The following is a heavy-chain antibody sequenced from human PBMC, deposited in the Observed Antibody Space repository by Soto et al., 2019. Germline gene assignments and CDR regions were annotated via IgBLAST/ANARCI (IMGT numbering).Heavy chain of an antibody. Sequence: HVQLVESGGGVVQPGRSLRLSCAVSGFNFSTYGMHWVRQAPGKGLEWVAVISYDGSHKAFADSVKGRIAISRDNSKNPLFLQMNSLREADTAVYYCAKALVKTSSWPADWGQGTLVTVSS. J-gene: IGHJ4*02. CDR3: AKALVKTSSWPAD. CDR2: ISYDGSHK. V-gene: IGHV3-30*18. CDR1: GFNFSTYG. D-gene: IGHD6-19*01.